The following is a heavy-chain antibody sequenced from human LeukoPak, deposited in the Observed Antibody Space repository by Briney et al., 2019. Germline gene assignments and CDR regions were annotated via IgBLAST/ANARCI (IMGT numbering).Heavy chain of an antibody. J-gene: IGHJ4*02. CDR3: ARAGKAVAR. CDR2: INHSGST. D-gene: IGHD6-19*01. Sequence: SETLSLTCAVYGGSFSGYYWSWIRQPPGKGLEWIGEINHSGSTNYNPSLKSRVTISVDTSMSQFSLKLSSVTAADTAVYYCARAGKAVARWGQGTLVTVSS. V-gene: IGHV4-34*01. CDR1: GGSFSGYY.